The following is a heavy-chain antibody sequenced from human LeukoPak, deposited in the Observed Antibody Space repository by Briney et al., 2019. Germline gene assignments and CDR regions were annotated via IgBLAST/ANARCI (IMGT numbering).Heavy chain of an antibody. Sequence: PGGSLRLYCSASGFPFSSYAMSWVRQAPGKGLEWVSAISGSGAYSYYADSVKGRFTISRDNSKNTLYLQMDSLSAEDTAVYYCAKSGPAARLDYFDCWGQGTLVTVSS. CDR3: AKSGPAARLDYFDC. CDR2: ISGSGAYS. J-gene: IGHJ4*02. V-gene: IGHV3-23*01. CDR1: GFPFSSYA. D-gene: IGHD6-6*01.